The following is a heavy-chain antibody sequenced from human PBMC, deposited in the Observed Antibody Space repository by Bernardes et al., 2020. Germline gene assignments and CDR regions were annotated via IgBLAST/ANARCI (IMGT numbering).Heavy chain of an antibody. V-gene: IGHV4-59*01. J-gene: IGHJ4*02. CDR1: GGSISSYY. D-gene: IGHD3-10*01. CDR2: IYYSGST. CDR3: ARFSFGSGSYYSPDDY. Sequence: SETLSLTCTVSGGSISSYYWSWIRQPPGKGLEWIGYIYYSGSTNYNPSLKSRVTISVDTSKNQFSLKLSSVTAADMAVYYCARFSFGSGSYYSPDDYWGQGTLVTVSS.